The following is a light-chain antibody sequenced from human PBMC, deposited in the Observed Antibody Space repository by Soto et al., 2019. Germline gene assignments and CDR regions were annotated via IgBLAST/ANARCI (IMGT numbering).Light chain of an antibody. CDR1: ESLVYSDGDTY. CDR3: VQGTHWPRT. CDR2: KVS. J-gene: IGKJ2*01. V-gene: IGKV2-30*01. Sequence: DVVMTQSPLSLPVTLGQPASISCRSSESLVYSDGDTYLNWFQQRPGQAPRRLIYKVSSRDSGVPDRFSGSGSCTDFTLRISRVEAEDVGVYYCVQGTHWPRTFGPGTKLEIK.